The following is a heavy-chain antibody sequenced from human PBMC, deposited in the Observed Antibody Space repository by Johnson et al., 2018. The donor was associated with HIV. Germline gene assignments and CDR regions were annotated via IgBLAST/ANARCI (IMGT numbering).Heavy chain of an antibody. J-gene: IGHJ3*02. D-gene: IGHD4-11*01. CDR1: GFTFSSYA. Sequence: EVQLVESGGGVVQPGRSLRLSCAASGFTFSSYAMHWVRQAPGKGLEWVSYISSSGSSRYYADSVKGRFTITRDNVKNSLYMQMNSLRVEDTAVYFCARDYRGALDIWGQGTMVTVSS. CDR3: ARDYRGALDI. CDR2: ISSSGSSR. V-gene: IGHV3-48*03.